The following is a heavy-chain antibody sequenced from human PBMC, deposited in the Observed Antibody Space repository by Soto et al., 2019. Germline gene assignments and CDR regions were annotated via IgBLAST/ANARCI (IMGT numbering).Heavy chain of an antibody. J-gene: IGHJ4*02. CDR1: GDRVSSSSTA. D-gene: IGHD5-18*01. Sequence: SHTLSLTCAISGDRVSSSSTAWNLLRQSPSRGLEWLGRTYFRSTWYSEVAVSLRGRISITSDTSRNQFSLQLGSVSPDDTAVYYCATEPRRGIRGNTSVYFDLWGKGVQVTVSS. CDR3: ATEPRRGIRGNTSVYFDL. V-gene: IGHV6-1*01. CDR2: TYFRSTWYS.